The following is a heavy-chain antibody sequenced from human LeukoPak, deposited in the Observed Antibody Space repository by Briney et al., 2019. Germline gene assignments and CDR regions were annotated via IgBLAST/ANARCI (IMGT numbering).Heavy chain of an antibody. D-gene: IGHD6-19*01. J-gene: IGHJ4*02. Sequence: GGSLRLSCAASGFTFSSYGMHWIRQARGKGLEWVAVISYDGSNKYYADSVKGRFTISRDNSKNTLYLQMNSLRAEDTAVYYCAKDLPGIAVAGTEMYWGQGTLVTVSS. V-gene: IGHV3-30*18. CDR2: ISYDGSNK. CDR1: GFTFSSYG. CDR3: AKDLPGIAVAGTEMY.